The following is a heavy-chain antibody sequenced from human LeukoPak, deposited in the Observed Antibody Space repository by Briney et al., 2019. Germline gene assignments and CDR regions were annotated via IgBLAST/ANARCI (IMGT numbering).Heavy chain of an antibody. CDR2: IWYDGSNK. J-gene: IGHJ3*02. CDR1: GFTFSSYG. D-gene: IGHD3-22*01. CDR3: ARQYYDSSGYSVDAFDI. V-gene: IGHV3-33*01. Sequence: PGGSLRLSCAASGFTFSSYGMHWVRQAPGKGLEWVAVIWYDGSNKYCADSVKGRFTISRDNSKNTLYLQMNSLRAEDTAVYYCARQYYDSSGYSVDAFDIWGQGTMVTVSS.